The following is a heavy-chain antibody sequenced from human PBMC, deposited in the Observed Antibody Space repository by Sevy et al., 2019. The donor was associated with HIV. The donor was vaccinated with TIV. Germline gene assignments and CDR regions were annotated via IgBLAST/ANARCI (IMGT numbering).Heavy chain of an antibody. D-gene: IGHD6-19*01. V-gene: IGHV1-69*11. J-gene: IGHJ4*02. CDR1: GGTFSSYG. Sequence: ASVKHSCKASGGTFSSYGISWVRQAPGQGLEWMGWIIPILGTVNYAQKFQGRVTITADESTKTAYMELSSLRSEDTAIYYSASGPGNGSYSLDYRAQEPLVTVSS. CDR2: IIPILGTV. CDR3: ASGPGNGSYSLDY.